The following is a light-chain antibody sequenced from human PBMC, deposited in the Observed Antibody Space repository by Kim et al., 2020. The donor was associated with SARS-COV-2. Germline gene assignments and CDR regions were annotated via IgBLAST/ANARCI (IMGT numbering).Light chain of an antibody. CDR1: DTGSKS. CDR3: QGWDSSSDPFV. J-gene: IGLJ1*01. V-gene: IGLV3-21*04. Sequence: SYELTQPPSVSVAPGQTATITCGTGDTGSKSVHWYQQKPGQAPALVIYNDYARPSGIPERFSGSNSGTTATLTISRVEAGDEADYYCQGWDSSSDPFVFG. CDR2: NDY.